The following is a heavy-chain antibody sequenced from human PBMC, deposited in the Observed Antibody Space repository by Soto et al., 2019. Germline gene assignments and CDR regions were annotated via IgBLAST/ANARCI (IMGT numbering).Heavy chain of an antibody. CDR3: AKATTVTTISVYYYMDV. Sequence: QVQLVESGGGVVQPGRSLRLSCAASGFTFSSYGMHWVRQAPGKGLEWVAVISYDGSNKYYADSVKGRFTISRDNSKNTLYLQMNSLRAEDTAVYYCAKATTVTTISVYYYMDVWGKETTVTVSS. D-gene: IGHD4-17*01. CDR2: ISYDGSNK. J-gene: IGHJ6*03. V-gene: IGHV3-30*18. CDR1: GFTFSSYG.